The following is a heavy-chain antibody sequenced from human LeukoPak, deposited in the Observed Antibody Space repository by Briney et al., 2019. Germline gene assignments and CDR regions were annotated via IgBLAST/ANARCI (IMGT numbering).Heavy chain of an antibody. V-gene: IGHV4-39*07. CDR1: GGSISSSSYS. J-gene: IGHJ4*02. D-gene: IGHD3-9*01. CDR3: AREWDTSSFDPRASGDY. CDR2: IYYSGST. Sequence: SATLSLTCTVSGGSISSSSYSWGWIRQPPGKGLEWIGNIYYSGSTFYNPSLKSRVTISLDTSKHQFFLKLTSVTAADTAVYYCAREWDTSSFDPRASGDYWGQGTPVTVSS.